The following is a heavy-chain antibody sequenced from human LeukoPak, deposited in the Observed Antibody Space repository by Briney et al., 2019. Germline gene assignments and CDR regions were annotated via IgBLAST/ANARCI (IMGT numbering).Heavy chain of an antibody. J-gene: IGHJ6*02. V-gene: IGHV3-11*01. Sequence: GGSLRLSCAASGFTFSDYYMSWIRQAPGKGQEWVSYISSSGSTIYYADSVKGRFTISRDNAKNSLYLQMNSLRAEDTAVYYCAREGYSSGWHYYYGMDVWGQGTTVTVSS. CDR3: AREGYSSGWHYYYGMDV. CDR1: GFTFSDYY. CDR2: ISSSGSTI. D-gene: IGHD6-19*01.